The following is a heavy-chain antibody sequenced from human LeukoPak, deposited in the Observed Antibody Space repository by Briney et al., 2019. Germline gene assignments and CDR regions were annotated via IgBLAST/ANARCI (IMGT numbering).Heavy chain of an antibody. V-gene: IGHV4-59*08. CDR3: ASDYSDYYLDY. CDR2: IYYSGST. J-gene: IGHJ4*02. Sequence: SETLSLTCTVSGGSISSYYWSWIRQPPEKGPEWIGYIYYSGSTNYNPSLKSRVTISVDTSKNQFSLKLSSVTAADTAVYYCASDYSDYYLDYWGQGTLVTVSS. CDR1: GGSISSYY. D-gene: IGHD4-11*01.